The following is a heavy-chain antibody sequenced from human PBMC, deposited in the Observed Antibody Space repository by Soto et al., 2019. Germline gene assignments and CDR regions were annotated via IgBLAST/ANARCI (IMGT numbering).Heavy chain of an antibody. CDR1: GYTFTGYY. CDR3: ARGLYSGWHYFDY. D-gene: IGHD5-12*01. J-gene: IGHJ4*02. Sequence: GASVKVSCKASGYTFTGYYMHWVRQAPGQGLEWMGWINPNSGGTNYAQKFQGWVTMTRDTSISTAYMELSRLRSDDTAVYYCARGLYSGWHYFDYWGQGTLVTVSS. CDR2: INPNSGGT. V-gene: IGHV1-2*04.